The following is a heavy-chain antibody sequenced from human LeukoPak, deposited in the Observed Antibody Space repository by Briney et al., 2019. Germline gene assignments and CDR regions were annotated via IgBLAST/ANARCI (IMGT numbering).Heavy chain of an antibody. J-gene: IGHJ4*02. CDR2: ISTSGNTI. V-gene: IGHV3-48*03. CDR1: GLTFSNYE. Sequence: GGSLRLSCAASGLTFSNYEMNWVRQAPGKGLEWVSYISTSGNTIYYADSVKGRFTISRDNAKNSLYLQMNSLRAEDTAVYYCARDGPAYYDSSGYSDYWGQGTLVTVSS. CDR3: ARDGPAYYDSSGYSDY. D-gene: IGHD3-22*01.